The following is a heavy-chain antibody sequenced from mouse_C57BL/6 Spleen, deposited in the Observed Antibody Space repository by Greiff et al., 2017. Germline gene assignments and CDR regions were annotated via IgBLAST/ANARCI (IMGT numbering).Heavy chain of an antibody. V-gene: IGHV1-20*01. Sequence: VQLQQSGPELVKPGDSVKISCKASGYSFTGYFMNWVMQSHGKSLEWIGRINPYNGDTFYNQKFKGKATLTVDKSSSTAHMELRSLTSEDSAVYYCARPYYGSSNWYFDVWGTGTTVTVSS. CDR2: INPYNGDT. J-gene: IGHJ1*03. CDR3: ARPYYGSSNWYFDV. CDR1: GYSFTGYF. D-gene: IGHD1-1*01.